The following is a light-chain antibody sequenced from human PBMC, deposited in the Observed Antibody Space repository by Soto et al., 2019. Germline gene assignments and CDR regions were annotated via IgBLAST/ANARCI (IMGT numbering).Light chain of an antibody. CDR1: SSDVGGYHY. CDR3: SSYTTSSTYV. V-gene: IGLV2-14*01. Sequence: QSALTQPASVSGSPGHSITISCTGTSSDVGGYHYVSWYQQYPGKAPKVMIYDVSNRPSGVSNRFSGSKSGNTASLTISGLQAEDEADYYCSSYTTSSTYVFGTGTKVTVL. CDR2: DVS. J-gene: IGLJ1*01.